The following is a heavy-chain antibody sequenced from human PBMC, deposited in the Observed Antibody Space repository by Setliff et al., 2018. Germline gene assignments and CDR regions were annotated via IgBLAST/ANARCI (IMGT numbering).Heavy chain of an antibody. V-gene: IGHV1-18*01. Sequence: ASVKVSCKASGYTFTYFGVSWLRLAPGQGLEWMGWISGHNDNAYYTPKLHGRVTLTTDTSTTTAYMDLRSLRPDDTAIYFCSRLVRFCTRTSCQRLSGDDYWGQGTLVTVSS. D-gene: IGHD2-2*01. CDR3: SRLVRFCTRTSCQRLSGDDY. J-gene: IGHJ4*02. CDR2: ISGHNDNA. CDR1: GYTFTYFG.